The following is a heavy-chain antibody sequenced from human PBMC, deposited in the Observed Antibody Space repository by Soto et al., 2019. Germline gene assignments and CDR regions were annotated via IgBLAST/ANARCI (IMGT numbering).Heavy chain of an antibody. J-gene: IGHJ6*02. D-gene: IGHD3-16*01. V-gene: IGHV1-3*01. CDR1: GYAFSAYA. CDR2: INPDNGDT. Sequence: ASVKVSCKASGYAFSAYAIHWVRQAPGQSLEWMGWINPDNGDTKSSQKFQGRVTITRDTSASTVHMELNSLKSEDMAVYYCARRLKGDFSNGLEVWGQGTTVTVSS. CDR3: ARRLKGDFSNGLEV.